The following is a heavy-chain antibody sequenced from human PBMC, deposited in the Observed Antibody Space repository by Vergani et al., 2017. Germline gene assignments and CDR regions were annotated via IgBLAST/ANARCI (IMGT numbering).Heavy chain of an antibody. V-gene: IGHV1-69*01. CDR1: GGTFSSYA. CDR2: IIPIFGTA. J-gene: IGHJ6*02. Sequence: QVQLVQSGAEVKKPGSSVKVSCKASGGTFSSYAISWVRQAPGQGLEWMGGIIPIFGTANYAQKFQGRVTITADESTSTAYMELSSLRSEDTAVYYCARSGGRSQIQPPPYGMDVWGQGTTVTVSS. CDR3: ARSGGRSQIQPPPYGMDV. D-gene: IGHD2-15*01.